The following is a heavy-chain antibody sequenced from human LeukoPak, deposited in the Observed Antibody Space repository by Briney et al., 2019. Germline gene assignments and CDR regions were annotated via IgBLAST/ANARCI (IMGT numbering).Heavy chain of an antibody. V-gene: IGHV4-59*01. D-gene: IGHD1-7*01. CDR3: ARDHERLARTTE. J-gene: IGHJ4*02. CDR1: GGSISSYY. Sequence: PSETLSLTCSVSGGSISSYYWSWIRQPPGKGLEWIGYIYCSGRTNYNPSLKSRVTISVDTSKNQFSLKLSSGAAADTAVYYCARDHERLARTTEWGQGTLVTVSS. CDR2: IYCSGRT.